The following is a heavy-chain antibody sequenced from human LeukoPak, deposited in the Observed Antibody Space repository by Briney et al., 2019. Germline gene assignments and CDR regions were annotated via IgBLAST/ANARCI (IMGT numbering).Heavy chain of an antibody. D-gene: IGHD6-19*01. Sequence: SETLSLTCTVYGGSISSTGYYWGWIRQPPGKGLEWLGNIYYTGSTYYNPSLKSRVTISGDTSKNQFSLRLSSVTAADTAVYYCASRIAVSKFDYWGQGTLVTVSS. J-gene: IGHJ4*02. CDR1: GGSISSTGYY. V-gene: IGHV4-39*07. CDR2: IYYTGST. CDR3: ASRIAVSKFDY.